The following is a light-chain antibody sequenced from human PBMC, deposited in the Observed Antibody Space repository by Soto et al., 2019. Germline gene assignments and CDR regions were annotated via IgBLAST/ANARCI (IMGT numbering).Light chain of an antibody. Sequence: DIQMTQSLSPLSASVGDRVTITCRASQSISSWLAWYQQKTGQAPKLLIHEASRLESGVPSRFSGSESGTEFTLTISGLHPDDFATYYCQQYTNFPLTCGGGTTVEIK. J-gene: IGKJ4*01. CDR3: QQYTNFPLT. CDR2: EAS. V-gene: IGKV1-5*01. CDR1: QSISSW.